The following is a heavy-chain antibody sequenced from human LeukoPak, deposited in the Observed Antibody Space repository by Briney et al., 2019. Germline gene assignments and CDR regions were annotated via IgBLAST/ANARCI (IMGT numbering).Heavy chain of an antibody. Sequence: WGTLRLSCAASGLTFSSYGMSWVRQAPGRGLEWVSAISTTGGTTYYADSVRGRFTISRDNSRNTLYLQMNSLRAEDTAVYYCARNGYSGYAVDYWGQGTLVTVSS. CDR2: ISTTGGTT. J-gene: IGHJ4*02. CDR1: GLTFSSYG. V-gene: IGHV3-23*01. CDR3: ARNGYSGYAVDY. D-gene: IGHD5-12*01.